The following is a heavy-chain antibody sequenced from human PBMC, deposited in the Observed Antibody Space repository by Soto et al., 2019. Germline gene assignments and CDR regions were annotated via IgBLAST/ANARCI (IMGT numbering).Heavy chain of an antibody. CDR2: IDPSDSYT. V-gene: IGHV5-10-1*01. D-gene: IGHD6-13*01. CDR3: AREALGAAADWFDP. Sequence: QVPGRGLEWMGRIDPSDSYTNYGPSFQGHVTMSADKSISTAYLQWSSLKASDTAMYYCAREALGAAADWFDPWGQGTLVTVSS. J-gene: IGHJ5*02.